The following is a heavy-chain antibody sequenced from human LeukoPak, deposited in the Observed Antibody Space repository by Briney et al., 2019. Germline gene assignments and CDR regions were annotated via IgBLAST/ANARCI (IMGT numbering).Heavy chain of an antibody. V-gene: IGHV4-34*01. CDR2: INHSGST. CDR3: ARGREVTTIVVAPDY. Sequence: SETLPLTCAVYGGSFSGYYWSWIRQPPGKGLEWIGEINHSGSTNYNPSLKSRVTISVDTSTNQFSLKLSSVTAADTAVYYCARGREVTTIVVAPDYWGQGTLVTVSS. CDR1: GGSFSGYY. D-gene: IGHD3-22*01. J-gene: IGHJ4*02.